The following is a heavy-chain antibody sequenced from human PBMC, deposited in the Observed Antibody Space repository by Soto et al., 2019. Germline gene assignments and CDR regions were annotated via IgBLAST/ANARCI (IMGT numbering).Heavy chain of an antibody. J-gene: IGHJ6*02. D-gene: IGHD6-6*01. Sequence: ASVKVSCKASGYTFTGYYMHWVRQAPGRGLEWMGWINPNSGGTNYAQKFQGRVTMTRDTSISTAYMELSRLRSDDTAVYYCAGEPGNSSTDYYYGMDVWGQGTTVTVSS. CDR1: GYTFTGYY. CDR3: AGEPGNSSTDYYYGMDV. CDR2: INPNSGGT. V-gene: IGHV1-2*02.